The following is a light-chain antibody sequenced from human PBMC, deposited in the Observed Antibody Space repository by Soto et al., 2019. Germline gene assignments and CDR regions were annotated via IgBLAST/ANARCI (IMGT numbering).Light chain of an antibody. V-gene: IGKV3-15*01. CDR2: GAS. CDR1: QSVSSN. J-gene: IGKJ2*01. Sequence: EIVMTQSPATLSVSPGERATLSCRASQSVSSNLAWYQQKPGQAPRLLIYGASTRATGIPARFSGSGSGTEFTLTISSLQSEDFEVYYCQQYNNWPRTFGQGTKLEIQ. CDR3: QQYNNWPRT.